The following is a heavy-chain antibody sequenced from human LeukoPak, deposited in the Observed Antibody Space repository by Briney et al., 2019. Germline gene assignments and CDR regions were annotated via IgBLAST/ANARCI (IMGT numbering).Heavy chain of an antibody. CDR2: ISYDGSNK. Sequence: GRSLRLSCAASGFTFSSYAMHWVRQAPGKGLEWVAVISYDGSNKYYADSVKGRFTISRDNSKNTLYLQMNSLRAEDTAVYYCARDFTNWGRGTLVTVSS. CDR3: ARDFTN. J-gene: IGHJ4*02. D-gene: IGHD1-1*01. CDR1: GFTFSSYA. V-gene: IGHV3-30*01.